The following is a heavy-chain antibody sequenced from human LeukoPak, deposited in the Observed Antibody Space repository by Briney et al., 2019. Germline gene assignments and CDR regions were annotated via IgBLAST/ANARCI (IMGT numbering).Heavy chain of an antibody. CDR3: ARIPRVDFWSGYYHPQYGMDV. J-gene: IGHJ6*02. Sequence: SETLSLTCTVSGGSISSSSYYWDWIRQPPGKGLEWIGSIYYSGSTYYNPSLKSRVTISVNTSKNQFSLKLSSVTAADTAVYYCARIPRVDFWSGYYHPQYGMDVWGQGTTVTVSS. V-gene: IGHV4-39*01. CDR2: IYYSGST. D-gene: IGHD3-3*01. CDR1: GGSISSSSYY.